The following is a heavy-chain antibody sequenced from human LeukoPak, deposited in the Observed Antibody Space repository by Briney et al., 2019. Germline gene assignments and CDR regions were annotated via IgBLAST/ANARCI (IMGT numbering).Heavy chain of an antibody. J-gene: IGHJ4*02. CDR3: AREKSDYVWGSYRLDYFDY. Sequence: SETLSLTCTVSGASINNYYWSWIRQPPGKGLEWIGYISYSEGTNYHPSLKSRVIISVDTSKNQFSLKLSSVTATDTAVYYCAREKSDYVWGSYRLDYFDYWGQGTLVTVSS. CDR2: ISYSEGT. CDR1: GASINNYY. D-gene: IGHD3-16*02. V-gene: IGHV4-59*12.